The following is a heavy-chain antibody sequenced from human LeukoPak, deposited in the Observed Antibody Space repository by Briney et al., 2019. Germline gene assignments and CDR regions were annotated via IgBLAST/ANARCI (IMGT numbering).Heavy chain of an antibody. Sequence: GGSLRLSCAASGFTVSSNYMNWVRQAPGKGLEWVSVIYSGGSTYYADSVKGRFTISRDNSKNTLYLQMNNLRAEDTAVYYCARGYRSGGSCYSDYWGQGTLVTVSS. J-gene: IGHJ4*02. CDR2: IYSGGST. CDR1: GFTVSSNY. CDR3: ARGYRSGGSCYSDY. V-gene: IGHV3-53*01. D-gene: IGHD2-15*01.